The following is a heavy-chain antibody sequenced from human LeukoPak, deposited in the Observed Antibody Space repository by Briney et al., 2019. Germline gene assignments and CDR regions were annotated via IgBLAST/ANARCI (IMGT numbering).Heavy chain of an antibody. V-gene: IGHV1-69*04. J-gene: IGHJ4*02. CDR1: GGTFSSYA. CDR2: IIPILAIA. D-gene: IGHD6-19*01. CDR3: ARVSSKWLVSVPY. Sequence: SVKVSCKASGGTFSSYAFTWVRQAPGQGLEWMGRIIPILAIANYAQKFQGRVTITADKSTSTAYMELSSLRSEDTAVYYCARVSSKWLVSVPYWGQGTLVTVSS.